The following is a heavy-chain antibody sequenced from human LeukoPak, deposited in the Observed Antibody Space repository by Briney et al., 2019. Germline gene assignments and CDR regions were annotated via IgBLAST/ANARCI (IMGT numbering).Heavy chain of an antibody. J-gene: IGHJ4*02. Sequence: GESLKISCGASGYSFTSHWIGWVRQMPGKGLEWMGIIYPGDSDTRYSPSFQGQVTISADKSISTAYLQWSSLKASDTAMYFCARRGYCDSTSCSAPLDYWGQGTLVAVSS. CDR3: ARRGYCDSTSCSAPLDY. CDR1: GYSFTSHW. D-gene: IGHD2-2*01. V-gene: IGHV5-51*01. CDR2: IYPGDSDT.